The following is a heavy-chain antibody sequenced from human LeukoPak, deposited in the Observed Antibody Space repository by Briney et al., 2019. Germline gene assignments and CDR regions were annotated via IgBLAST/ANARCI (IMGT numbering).Heavy chain of an antibody. Sequence: GGSLRLSCAASGFTFSSYSMNWVRQAPGKGLEWVSSISTSSSYIYYADSVKGRFTISRDNAKNSLYLQMNSLRAEDTAVYYCARGATVRTPPVDYWGQGTLVTVSS. D-gene: IGHD4-23*01. V-gene: IGHV3-21*01. J-gene: IGHJ4*02. CDR3: ARGATVRTPPVDY. CDR1: GFTFSSYS. CDR2: ISTSSSYI.